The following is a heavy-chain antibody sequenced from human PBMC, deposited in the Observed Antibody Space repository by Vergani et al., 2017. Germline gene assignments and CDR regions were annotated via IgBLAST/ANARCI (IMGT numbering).Heavy chain of an antibody. CDR1: GFTSSYYG. J-gene: IGHJ1*01. D-gene: IGHD1-1*01. CDR3: ATKSCGTPGCQIGYFRE. Sequence: QVHLVESGGGVVQPGRSLRLSCVVSGFTSSYYGMHWVRQAPGKGLEWVAVISYDGTQKYYEDSVKGRFTISVDNSKSTLYLQMNSLRTEDTAVYYCATKSCGTPGCQIGYFREWGQGTLVTVSS. V-gene: IGHV3-30*03. CDR2: ISYDGTQK.